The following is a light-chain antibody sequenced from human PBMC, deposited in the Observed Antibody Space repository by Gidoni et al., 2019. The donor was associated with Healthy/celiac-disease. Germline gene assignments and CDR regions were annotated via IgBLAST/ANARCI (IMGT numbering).Light chain of an antibody. Sequence: DIQMTQSTSSLSASVGDRVTITCQASQDISNYLNWYQQKPGKAPKLLIYDASNFETGVPSRFSGSGSGTDFTFTISSLQPEDIATYYCQQYDNLLLTFGGGTKVEIK. V-gene: IGKV1-33*01. J-gene: IGKJ4*01. CDR2: DAS. CDR1: QDISNY. CDR3: QQYDNLLLT.